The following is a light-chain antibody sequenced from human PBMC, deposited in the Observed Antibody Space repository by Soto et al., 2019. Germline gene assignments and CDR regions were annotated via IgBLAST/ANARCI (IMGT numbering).Light chain of an antibody. Sequence: ALTQSPGTLSSSPGERATLSCRASQSVSSNYLAWYQQKPGQAPRLLIYGASSRATGIPDRFSGSGSGTDFTLTIDRLESEDSAVYYCQQRHMWPITFGQGTRLEIK. V-gene: IGKV3D-20*02. CDR2: GAS. CDR3: QQRHMWPIT. CDR1: QSVSSNY. J-gene: IGKJ5*01.